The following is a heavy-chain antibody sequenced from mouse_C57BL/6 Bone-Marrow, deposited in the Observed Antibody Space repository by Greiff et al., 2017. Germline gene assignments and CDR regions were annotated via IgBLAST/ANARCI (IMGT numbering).Heavy chain of an antibody. CDR3: ARYRVSVNFFFDY. J-gene: IGHJ2*01. V-gene: IGHV7-3*01. CDR2: IRNKANGYTT. D-gene: IGHD6-2*01. Sequence: EVKVVESGGGLVQPGGSLSLSCAASGFTFTDYYMSWVRQPPGKALEWLGFIRNKANGYTTEYSASVKGRFTISRDNSQSILYLQMNALRAEDSATYDCARYRVSVNFFFDYWGQGTTLTVSS. CDR1: GFTFTDYY.